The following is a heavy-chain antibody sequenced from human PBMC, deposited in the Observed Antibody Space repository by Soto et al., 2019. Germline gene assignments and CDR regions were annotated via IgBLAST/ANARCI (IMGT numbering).Heavy chain of an antibody. CDR1: GFTFSTYA. J-gene: IGHJ4*02. CDR3: AKWDDFWSGYYTGNHFDY. Sequence: EVQLLESGGGLVQPGGSLRLSCAASGFTFSTYAMSWFRQAPGKGLEWVSAISGSGGSTYYADSVKGRFTISRDSSKNTVYLQMSSLRAEDTAIYYCAKWDDFWSGYYTGNHFDYWGQGALVTVSS. CDR2: ISGSGGST. V-gene: IGHV3-23*01. D-gene: IGHD3-3*01.